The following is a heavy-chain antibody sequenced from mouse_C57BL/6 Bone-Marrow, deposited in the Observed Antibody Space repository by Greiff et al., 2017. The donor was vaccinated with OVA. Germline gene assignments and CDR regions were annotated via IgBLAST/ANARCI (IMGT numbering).Heavy chain of an antibody. CDR2: IDPENGDT. J-gene: IGHJ2*01. CDR1: GFNIKDDY. D-gene: IGHD6-1*01. Sequence: VQLQQSGAELVRPGASVKLSCTASGFNIKDDYMHWVKQRPEQGLEWIGWIDPENGDTAYASKFQGKATITADTSSNTAYLQLSSLTSEDTAVYYCTKGSLCDYWGQGTTLTVSS. V-gene: IGHV14-4*01. CDR3: TKGSLCDY.